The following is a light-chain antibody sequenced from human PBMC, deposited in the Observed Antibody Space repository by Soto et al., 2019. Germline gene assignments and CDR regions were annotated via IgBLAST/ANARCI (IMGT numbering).Light chain of an antibody. CDR2: DVS. J-gene: IGLJ2*01. Sequence: QSALTQPRSVSGSPGQSVTISCTGTSSDVGTYNYVSWYQQHPGKAPKLMIYDVSQRPSGVPDRFSGSKSGNTASLTISGLQAEDESDYYCCSYAGSYTLVLGGGTKLTVL. CDR1: SSDVGTYNY. CDR3: CSYAGSYTLV. V-gene: IGLV2-11*01.